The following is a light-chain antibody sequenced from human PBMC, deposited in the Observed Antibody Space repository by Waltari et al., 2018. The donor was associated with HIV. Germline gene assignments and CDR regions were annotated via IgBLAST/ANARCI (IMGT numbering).Light chain of an antibody. Sequence: QSVVTQPPSASGTPGQRVTISCSGSSSNIGSNTVHWYQQLPGTAPKLLIYNNDQRPSGVPDRFSGSKSGTSASLAISGLQSEDEADYYCATWDDSLNVHVVFGGGTKLTVL. CDR2: NND. V-gene: IGLV1-44*01. CDR3: ATWDDSLNVHVV. CDR1: SSNIGSNT. J-gene: IGLJ2*01.